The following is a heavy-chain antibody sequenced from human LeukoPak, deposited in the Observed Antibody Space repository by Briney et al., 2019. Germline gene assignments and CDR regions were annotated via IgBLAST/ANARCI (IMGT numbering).Heavy chain of an antibody. Sequence: GGSLRLPCAASGFTFSSYSMNWVRQAPGKGLEWVSYISSSSSTIYYADSVKGRFTISRDNAKNSLYLQMNSLRAEDTAVYYCARVGPGGTSQPKGAFDIWGQGTMVTVSS. J-gene: IGHJ3*02. CDR2: ISSSSSTI. D-gene: IGHD2-2*01. CDR3: ARVGPGGTSQPKGAFDI. V-gene: IGHV3-48*01. CDR1: GFTFSSYS.